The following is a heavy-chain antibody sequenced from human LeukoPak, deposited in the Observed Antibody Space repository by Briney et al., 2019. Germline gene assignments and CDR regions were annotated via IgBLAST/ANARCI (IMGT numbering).Heavy chain of an antibody. CDR3: ATLRDGDYSPDY. CDR2: IYYSGST. J-gene: IGHJ4*02. CDR1: GGSISSYY. V-gene: IGHV4-59*01. Sequence: SETLSLTCTVSGGSISSYYWSWIRQPPGKGLEWIGYIYYSGSTNYNPSLKSRVTISVDTSKNQFSLELSSVTAADTAVYYCATLRDGDYSPDYWGQGTLVTVSS. D-gene: IGHD4-17*01.